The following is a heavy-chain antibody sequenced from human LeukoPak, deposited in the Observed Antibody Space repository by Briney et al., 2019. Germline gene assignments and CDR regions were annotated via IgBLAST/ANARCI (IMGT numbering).Heavy chain of an antibody. J-gene: IGHJ3*02. D-gene: IGHD6-19*01. CDR1: GFTFSSYA. CDR3: AKVWQWLVRGAFDI. Sequence: PGGSLRLSCAASGFTFSSYAMSWVRQAPGKGLEWVSTLSGSGGNTYYADSVKGRVTISRDNSKNTLYLQMNSLRAEDTAVYHCAKVWQWLVRGAFDIWGQGTMVTVSS. CDR2: LSGSGGNT. V-gene: IGHV3-23*01.